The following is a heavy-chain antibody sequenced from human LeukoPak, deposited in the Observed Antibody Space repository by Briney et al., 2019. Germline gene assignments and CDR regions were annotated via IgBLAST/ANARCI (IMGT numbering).Heavy chain of an antibody. V-gene: IGHV3-23*01. CDR1: GFSFSNCA. D-gene: IGHD3-9*01. J-gene: IGHJ4*02. Sequence: PGGSLRLSCAAFGFSFSNCAMSWVRQAPGKGLEWVSGISSSGARTYYADSVKGRFTISRDNSKSTLYLQMNSLRAEDTAVYYCAKDWSYDILTGHFEYWGQGTLVTVSS. CDR2: ISSSGART. CDR3: AKDWSYDILTGHFEY.